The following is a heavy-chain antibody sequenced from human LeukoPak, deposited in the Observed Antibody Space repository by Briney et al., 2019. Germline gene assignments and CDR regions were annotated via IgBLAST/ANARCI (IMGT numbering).Heavy chain of an antibody. J-gene: IGHJ4*02. CDR3: ARGHRLWGLPDY. V-gene: IGHV4-59*01. CDR1: GGSISSYY. D-gene: IGHD3-16*01. CDR2: IYYSGST. Sequence: SETLSLTCTVSGGSISSYYWSWIRQPPGKGLEWIGYIYYSGSTNYNPSLKSRVTISVDTSKNQFSLKLSSVTAADTAVYYCARGHRLWGLPDYWGQRTLVTVSS.